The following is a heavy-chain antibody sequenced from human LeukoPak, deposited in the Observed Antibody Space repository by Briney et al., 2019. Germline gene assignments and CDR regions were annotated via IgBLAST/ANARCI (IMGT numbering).Heavy chain of an antibody. V-gene: IGHV3-66*01. CDR1: GFTFSSYE. Sequence: GGSLRLSCAASGFTFSSYEMNWVRQAPGKGLEWVSVIYSGGSTYYADSVKGRFTISRDNSKNTLYLQMNSLRAEDTAVYYCARDGGATSLDYWGQGTLVTVSS. D-gene: IGHD3-10*01. J-gene: IGHJ4*02. CDR2: IYSGGST. CDR3: ARDGGATSLDY.